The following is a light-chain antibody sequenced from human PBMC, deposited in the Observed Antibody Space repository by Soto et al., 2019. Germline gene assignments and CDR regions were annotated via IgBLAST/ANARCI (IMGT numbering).Light chain of an antibody. V-gene: IGLV2-14*01. J-gene: IGLJ2*01. CDR1: SSDVGGYNY. CDR3: SSYTSSSTLVV. Sequence: QSALTQPASVSGSPGQSITISCTGTSSDVGGYNYVSWYQQHPGKAPKLMIYDVSNRPSGVSNRFSGSKSGNTASLTISGLXXXXXXDYXCSSYTSSSTLVVFGGGTKLTVL. CDR2: DVS.